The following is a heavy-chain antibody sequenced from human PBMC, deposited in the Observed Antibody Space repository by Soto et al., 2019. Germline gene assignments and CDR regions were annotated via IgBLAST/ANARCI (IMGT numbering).Heavy chain of an antibody. Sequence: EVQLVESGGGLVQPGGSLRLSCAASGFTVSDNYMSWVRQAPGKGLEWVSVVFSGGTSYFADSVKGRFTISRDNSKNTLYLQMNSLRAEDTAVYYCVIPGYCGGGSCDYWGQGTLVTVSS. D-gene: IGHD2-15*01. CDR3: VIPGYCGGGSCDY. CDR1: GFTVSDNY. J-gene: IGHJ4*02. V-gene: IGHV3-66*01. CDR2: VFSGGTS.